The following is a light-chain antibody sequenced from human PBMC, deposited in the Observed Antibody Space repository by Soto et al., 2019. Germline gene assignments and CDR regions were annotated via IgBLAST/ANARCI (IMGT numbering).Light chain of an antibody. J-gene: IGKJ5*01. V-gene: IGKV3-20*01. CDR1: QSVSSSY. CDR2: GAS. Sequence: EKLLTQSPGTLSLAPGERASLSCRASQSVSSSYLAWYQQKPGQAPRLLIYGASSRATGIPDRFSGGGSGTDFTLTISRLEPEDFALYYCQQHDILPITFGQGTRLEIK. CDR3: QQHDILPIT.